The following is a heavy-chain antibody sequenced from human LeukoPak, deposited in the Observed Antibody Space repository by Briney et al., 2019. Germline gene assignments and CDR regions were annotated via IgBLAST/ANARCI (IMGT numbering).Heavy chain of an antibody. V-gene: IGHV3-30-3*01. CDR1: GFTFSAFA. J-gene: IGHJ3*02. CDR2: ISYDGSNK. CDR3: ARDAAYCSSTSCSRLKNPFDI. Sequence: GGSLRLSCAASGFTFSAFAMHWVRQAPGKGLEWVTLISYDGSNKFYADSVKGRFTISRDDSKNTLYLQMNSLRAEDTAVYYCARDAAYCSSTSCSRLKNPFDIWGQGTMVTVSS. D-gene: IGHD2-2*01.